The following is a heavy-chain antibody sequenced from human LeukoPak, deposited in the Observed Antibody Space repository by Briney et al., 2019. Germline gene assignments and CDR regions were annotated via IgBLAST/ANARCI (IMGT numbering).Heavy chain of an antibody. V-gene: IGHV4-59*01. Sequence: SETLSLTCTVSGGSISSYYWSRIRQPPGKGLEWIGYIYYSGSTNYNPSLKSRVTISVDTSKNQFSLKLSSVTAADTAVYYCAREIVGASTFDYWGQGTLVTVSS. CDR1: GGSISSYY. CDR2: IYYSGST. CDR3: AREIVGASTFDY. D-gene: IGHD1-26*01. J-gene: IGHJ4*02.